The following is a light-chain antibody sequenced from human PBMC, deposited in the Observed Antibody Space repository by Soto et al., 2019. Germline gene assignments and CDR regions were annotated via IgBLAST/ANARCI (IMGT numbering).Light chain of an antibody. CDR2: QVT. CDR3: SPYTDTFHYV. V-gene: IGLV2-14*01. CDR1: SSDLAIYNY. Sequence: QSAVTQPPSVSGSPGQSITISCTGTSSDLAIYNYVSWYQQQPGKAPKLMIYQVTNRPSGVSNRFSGSRSGNTASLTISGLQADDYYDYYYSPYTDTFHYVFGTGTKVAVL. J-gene: IGLJ1*01.